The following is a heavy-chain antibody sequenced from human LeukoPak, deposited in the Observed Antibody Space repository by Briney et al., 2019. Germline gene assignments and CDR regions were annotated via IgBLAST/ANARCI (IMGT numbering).Heavy chain of an antibody. Sequence: GGSLRLSCAASGFSFSNYWFHWVCQAPGEGLVWVSRTNEHGTIINYADSVEGRFTISRDNAKNTLYLQMNSLRTEDSALYYCVVDLSGSADYWGQGTLVTVSS. J-gene: IGHJ4*02. D-gene: IGHD3-10*01. CDR3: VVDLSGSADY. V-gene: IGHV3-74*01. CDR2: TNEHGTII. CDR1: GFSFSNYW.